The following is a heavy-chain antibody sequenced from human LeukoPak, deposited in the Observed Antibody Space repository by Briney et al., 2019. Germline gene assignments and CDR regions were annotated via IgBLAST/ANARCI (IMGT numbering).Heavy chain of an antibody. D-gene: IGHD3-22*01. CDR1: GLTFSSYA. CDR3: AKVYYYDSSGYFYGLPCYFDY. V-gene: IGHV3-23*01. CDR2: ISGGGVTT. J-gene: IGHJ4*02. Sequence: SGGSLRLSCAASGLTFSSYAMTWVRQAPGKGLEWVSAISGGGVTTYYADSVKGRFTISRDNSKNTLYLQMNSLRAEDTAVYYCAKVYYYDSSGYFYGLPCYFDYWGQGTLVTVSS.